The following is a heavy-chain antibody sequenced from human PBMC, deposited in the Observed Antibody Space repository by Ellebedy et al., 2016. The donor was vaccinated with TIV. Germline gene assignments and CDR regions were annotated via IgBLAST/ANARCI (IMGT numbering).Heavy chain of an antibody. CDR1: GFSFSSFG. D-gene: IGHD2-15*01. CDR3: AKYSETRSPGDY. V-gene: IGHV3-33*06. CDR2: IWYDGSKE. Sequence: PGGSLRLSCAASGFSFSSFGMHWVRQAPGKGLEWVAVIWYDGSKEYHAESVKGRFTISRDNSKNMLYLQMNSLRAEDTALYYCAKYSETRSPGDYWGQGTLVTVSS. J-gene: IGHJ4*02.